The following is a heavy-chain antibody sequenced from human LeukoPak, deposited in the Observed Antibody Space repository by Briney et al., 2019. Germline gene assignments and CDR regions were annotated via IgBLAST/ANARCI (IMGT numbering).Heavy chain of an antibody. Sequence: GGSLRLSCAGSGFTFSRYTFNWVRQAPGRGLEWVSAISGDSKYIYYTDSVKGRFTISRDNSKNTIYLQMNRLRAEDTAVYYCARDASWELLRYLDYWGQGTLVTVSS. CDR2: ISGDSKYI. V-gene: IGHV3-21*01. CDR1: GFTFSRYT. D-gene: IGHD1-26*01. CDR3: ARDASWELLRYLDY. J-gene: IGHJ4*02.